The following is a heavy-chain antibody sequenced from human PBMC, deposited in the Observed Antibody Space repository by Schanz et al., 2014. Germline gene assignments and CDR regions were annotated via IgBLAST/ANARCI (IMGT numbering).Heavy chain of an antibody. CDR1: GGSIISSTW. CDR3: VRGVGAWEQRIFDY. Sequence: QVLLQESGPGVVKPSGTLSLTCAVSGGSIISSTWWGWVRQPPGKGLEWIGEIYHNGDTSFNPSLKSRATMSVDKSKKEYSLRLTSLTAADTALYYCVRGVGAWEQRIFDYWGKGTLVTVSS. D-gene: IGHD1-26*01. J-gene: IGHJ4*02. CDR2: IYHNGDT. V-gene: IGHV4-4*02.